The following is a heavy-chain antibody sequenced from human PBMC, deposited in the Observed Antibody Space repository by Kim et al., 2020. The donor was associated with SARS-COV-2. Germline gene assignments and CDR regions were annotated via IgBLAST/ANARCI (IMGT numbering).Heavy chain of an antibody. CDR2: ISYDGSNK. V-gene: IGHV3-30*18. CDR3: AKDISTVTTVDY. CDR1: GFTFSSYG. J-gene: IGHJ4*02. D-gene: IGHD4-17*01. Sequence: GGSLRLSCAASGFTFSSYGMHWVRQAPGKGLEWVAVISYDGSNKYYSDSVKGRFTISRDNSKNTLYLQMNSLRAEDMAVYYCAKDISTVTTVDYWGQGTL.